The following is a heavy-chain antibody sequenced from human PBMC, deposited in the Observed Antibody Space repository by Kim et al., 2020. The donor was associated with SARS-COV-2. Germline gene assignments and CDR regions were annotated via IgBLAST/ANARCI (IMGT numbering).Heavy chain of an antibody. D-gene: IGHD1-26*01. J-gene: IGHJ4*02. Sequence: ADSVKGRFTISRDNSKNTLYLQMNSLRAEDTAVYYCAKDTQFYSGSRFDYWGQGTLVTVSS. V-gene: IGHV3-23*01. CDR3: AKDTQFYSGSRFDY.